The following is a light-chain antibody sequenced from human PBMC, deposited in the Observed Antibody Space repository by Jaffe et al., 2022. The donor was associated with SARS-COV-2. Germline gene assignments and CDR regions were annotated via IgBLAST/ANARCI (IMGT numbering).Light chain of an antibody. V-gene: IGKV3-20*01. J-gene: IGKJ3*01. CDR1: QSVSNNY. CDR3: QHYGRRFAA. CDR2: AAS. Sequence: EIVLTQSPGTLSLSPGERATLSCRASQSVSNNYLAWYQQKPGQAPRLLIYAASSRATGIPDRFSGSGSGTDFTLTISRLEPEDFAVYYCQHYGRRFAAFGPGTKVDIK.